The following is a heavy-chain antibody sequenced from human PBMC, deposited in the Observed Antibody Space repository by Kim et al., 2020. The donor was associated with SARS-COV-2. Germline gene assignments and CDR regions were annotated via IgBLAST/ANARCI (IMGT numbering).Heavy chain of an antibody. CDR2: TYYRSKWYN. CDR1: GDSVSSNSAA. CDR3: ARDEPLAVAGKGWYYYYVMDV. D-gene: IGHD6-19*01. Sequence: SQTLSLTCAISGDSVSSNSAAWNWIRQSPSRGLEWLGRTYYRSKWYNDYAVSVKSRITINPDTSKNQFSLQLNSVTPEDTAVYYCARDEPLAVAGKGWYYYYVMDVWGQATTVTVSS. J-gene: IGHJ6*02. V-gene: IGHV6-1*01.